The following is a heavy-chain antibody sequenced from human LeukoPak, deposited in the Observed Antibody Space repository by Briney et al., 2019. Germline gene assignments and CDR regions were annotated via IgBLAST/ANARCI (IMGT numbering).Heavy chain of an antibody. CDR2: ISISSSYI. D-gene: IGHD3-3*01. CDR1: GFSFSSYS. J-gene: IGHJ2*01. CDR3: ARGVQSPTIFGVVIRGYFDL. V-gene: IGHV3-21*01. Sequence: GGSLRLSCAASGFSFSSYSMNWVRQAPGKGLEWVSSISISSSYIYYADSVKGRFTISRDNAKNSLYLQMNSLRAEDTAVYYCARGVQSPTIFGVVIRGYFDLWGRGTLVTVSS.